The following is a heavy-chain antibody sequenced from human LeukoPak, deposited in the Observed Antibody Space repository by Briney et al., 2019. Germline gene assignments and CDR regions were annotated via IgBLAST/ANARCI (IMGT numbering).Heavy chain of an antibody. V-gene: IGHV1-24*01. CDR2: FDPEDGEA. D-gene: IGHD3-10*01. CDR1: GYTLTELS. Sequence: ASVEVSCKVSGYTLTELSMHWVRQAPGKGLEWMGGFDPEDGEAIYAQKFQGRVTMTEDTSTDTAYMELSSLRSEDTAVYYCATLRGVNNWFDPWGQGTLVTVSS. CDR3: ATLRGVNNWFDP. J-gene: IGHJ5*02.